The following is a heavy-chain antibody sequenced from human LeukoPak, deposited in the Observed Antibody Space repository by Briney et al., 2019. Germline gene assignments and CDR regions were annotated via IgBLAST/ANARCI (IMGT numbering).Heavy chain of an antibody. CDR3: ARARFLEWLLPSYYGMDV. J-gene: IGHJ6*02. V-gene: IGHV1-2*02. Sequence: ASVKVSCKACGSTFTGCFLLWVGPAPGQGLEWMGWINPNSGGTNYAQKFQGRVTMTRDTSISTAYMELSRLRSDDTAVYYCARARFLEWLLPSYYGMDVWGQGTTVTVSS. CDR1: GSTFTGCF. D-gene: IGHD3-3*01. CDR2: INPNSGGT.